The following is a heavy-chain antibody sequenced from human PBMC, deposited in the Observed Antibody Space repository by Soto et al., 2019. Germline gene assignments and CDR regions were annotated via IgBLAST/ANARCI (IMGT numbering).Heavy chain of an antibody. V-gene: IGHV1-18*01. Sequence: QAQLVQSGAEVKKSGASVKVACKASGYIFSTYGITWVRQAPGQGLEWMGWISGYNGNTDDGQKLQGRVSMTIETSTSTAYMELRSLRADDTAVYYCARAERHSTSWYAMDVCGQGTTVIVSS. CDR2: ISGYNGNT. J-gene: IGHJ6*02. CDR1: GYIFSTYG. CDR3: ARAERHSTSWYAMDV. D-gene: IGHD2-2*01.